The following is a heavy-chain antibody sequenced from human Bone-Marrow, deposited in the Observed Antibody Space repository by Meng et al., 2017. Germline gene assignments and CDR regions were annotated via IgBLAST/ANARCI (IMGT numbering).Heavy chain of an antibody. D-gene: IGHD5-24*01. V-gene: IGHV1-18*01. Sequence: ASVKVSCKASGYTFTSYTISWVRRAPGQGLEWMGWISAYNGNTNYAQKLQGRVTMTTDTSTSTAYMELRSLRSDDTAVYYCARDVSDGYNQIIGPGYDYWGQGTLVTVSS. J-gene: IGHJ4*02. CDR3: ARDVSDGYNQIIGPGYDY. CDR1: GYTFTSYT. CDR2: ISAYNGNT.